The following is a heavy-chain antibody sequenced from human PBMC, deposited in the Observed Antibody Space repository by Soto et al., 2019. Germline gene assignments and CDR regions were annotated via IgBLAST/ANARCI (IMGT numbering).Heavy chain of an antibody. D-gene: IGHD3-10*01. CDR2: SKNKADSYTT. J-gene: IGHJ4*02. Sequence: EVQLVESGGGLVQPGGSLRLSCAASGFTFSDHYMDWVRQAPGKGLEWVGRSKNKADSYTTEYAASVKGRITITRDGSKNSRFLKMNSLKTEDTAVYYCTVWSSGNDFGAAWGQGILVTVSS. CDR3: TVWSSGNDFGAA. CDR1: GFTFSDHY. V-gene: IGHV3-72*01.